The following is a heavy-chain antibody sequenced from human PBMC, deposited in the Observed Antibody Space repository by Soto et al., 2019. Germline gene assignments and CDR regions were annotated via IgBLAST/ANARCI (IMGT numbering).Heavy chain of an antibody. J-gene: IGHJ6*02. CDR2: INHSGST. V-gene: IGHV4-34*01. CDR3: ARRPFRGVIRKAPMFDAGGMDV. CDR1: GGSFSGYY. D-gene: IGHD3-10*01. Sequence: QVQLQQWGAGLLKPSETLSLTCAVYGGSFSGYYWSWIRQPPGKGLEWIGEINHSGSTNYNPSLKSRVPIAVDTAKNQFALKLSSVTAADTAVYYCARRPFRGVIRKAPMFDAGGMDVWGQGTTVTVSS.